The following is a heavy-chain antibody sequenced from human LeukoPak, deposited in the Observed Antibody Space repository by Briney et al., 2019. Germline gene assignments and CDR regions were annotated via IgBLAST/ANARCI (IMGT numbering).Heavy chain of an antibody. D-gene: IGHD1-26*01. V-gene: IGHV1-2*02. J-gene: IGHJ5*02. Sequence: ASVKVSCKASGYTFTSYAMNWVRQAPGQGLEWMGWINPNSGGTNYAQKFQGRVTMTRDTSISTAYMELSRPRSDDTAVYYCARDLEWELLGANNWFDPWGQGTLVTVSS. CDR2: INPNSGGT. CDR3: ARDLEWELLGANNWFDP. CDR1: GYTFTSYA.